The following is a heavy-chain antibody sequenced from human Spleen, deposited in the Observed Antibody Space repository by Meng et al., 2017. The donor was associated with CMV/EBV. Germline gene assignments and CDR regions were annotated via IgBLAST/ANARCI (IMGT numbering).Heavy chain of an antibody. J-gene: IGHJ6*02. CDR2: ISYDGSNK. CDR3: SKDQWGASSTLTGMDV. D-gene: IGHD1-26*01. Sequence: GSLRLSCAASGFTFSSYAMHWVRQAPGKGLEWVAVISYDGSNKYYADSVQGRFAISRDNSKSILFLEMNSLRIEDAATYYCSKDQWGASSTLTGMDVWGQGTTVTVSS. CDR1: GFTFSSYA. V-gene: IGHV3-30*09.